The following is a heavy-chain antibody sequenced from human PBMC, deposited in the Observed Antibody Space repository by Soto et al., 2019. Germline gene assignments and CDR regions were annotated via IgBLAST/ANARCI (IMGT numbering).Heavy chain of an antibody. V-gene: IGHV1-46*03. Sequence: QVQLVQSGAEVKKPGASVKVSCKASGYTFTNYYMHWVRQAPGHGLEWMGIINPSGGSTSYAQKFQGRVSMTRDASTSTVYMELSSLRSEETAVYYWARGIAVAGTIFDYWGQGTLVTVSS. CDR2: INPSGGST. J-gene: IGHJ4*02. D-gene: IGHD6-19*01. CDR3: ARGIAVAGTIFDY. CDR1: GYTFTNYY.